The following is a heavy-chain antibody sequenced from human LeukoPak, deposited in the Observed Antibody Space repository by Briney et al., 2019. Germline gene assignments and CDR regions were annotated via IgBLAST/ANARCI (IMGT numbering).Heavy chain of an antibody. Sequence: PSETLSLTCSVSGGSISSYYWSWVRQPPGKGLEWIGDIYYTGNTNYNPSLESRVTISIDTSKNQFSLKLTSVTAADTAVYYCARDATGHSYGYDNWGQGTLVTVSS. D-gene: IGHD5-18*01. CDR2: IYYTGNT. J-gene: IGHJ4*02. CDR1: GGSISSYY. CDR3: ARDATGHSYGYDN. V-gene: IGHV4-59*01.